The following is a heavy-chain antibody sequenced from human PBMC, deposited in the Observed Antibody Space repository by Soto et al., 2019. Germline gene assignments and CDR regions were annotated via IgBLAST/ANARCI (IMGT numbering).Heavy chain of an antibody. CDR2: ISVYNTNT. D-gene: IGHD1-1*01. V-gene: IGHV1-18*01. Sequence: QVQLVQSGAEVKKPGASVKVSCKASGYTFTSYDIVWVRQAPGQGLEWMGRISVYNTNTNYAQKVQGRVTMTIDTSTSTAYMELRSLTSDDTAVYYCARGWNHALFDYWGQGTLVTISS. CDR3: ARGWNHALFDY. J-gene: IGHJ4*02. CDR1: GYTFTSYD.